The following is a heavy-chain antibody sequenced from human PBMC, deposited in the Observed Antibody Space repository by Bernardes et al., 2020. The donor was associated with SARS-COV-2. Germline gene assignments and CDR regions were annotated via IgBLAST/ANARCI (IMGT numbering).Heavy chain of an antibody. CDR1: GGSISSGGYC. V-gene: IGHV4-31*03. CDR3: AGDDYGGNIDSFNI. D-gene: IGHD4-17*01. Sequence: SETLSLTCTVSGGSISSGGYCWTWIRQHPGKGLEWIGYIYHSGSTYYNPSLKSRLTISVDTSKNQFSLKLSSVTAADTAVYYCAGDDYGGNIDSFNIWGQGTMVTVTS. CDR2: IYHSGST. J-gene: IGHJ3*02.